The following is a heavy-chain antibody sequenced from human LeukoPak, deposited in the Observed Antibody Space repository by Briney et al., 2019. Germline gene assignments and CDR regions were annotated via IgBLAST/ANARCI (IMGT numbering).Heavy chain of an antibody. Sequence: PSETLSLTCSVSGGSISSSSHYWSGVRQPPGKGLEWIGSVYYTGSIIYNTSLKSRVIISVDMSKNDLFLTLSSVTAADTAFYYCARRDYSAWFEPWGQGILVTVSP. CDR3: ARRDYSAWFEP. D-gene: IGHD1-26*01. CDR1: GGSISSSSHY. CDR2: VYYTGSI. V-gene: IGHV4-39*01. J-gene: IGHJ5*02.